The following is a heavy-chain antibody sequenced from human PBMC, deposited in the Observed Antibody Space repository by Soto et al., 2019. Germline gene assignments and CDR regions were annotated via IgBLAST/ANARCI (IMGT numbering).Heavy chain of an antibody. CDR2: LYYSGST. D-gene: IGHD3-10*01. V-gene: IGHV4-31*03. Sequence: QVQLQESGPGLVKPSQTLSLTCTVSGGSISSGGYYWSWIRQHPGKGLEWIGYLYYSGSTYYNPSLNRRVTLSGETSKNQFPLRRSSLAAAGTAVYYWARDRITMVREVVVYYGMDRWGQGTTVTVSS. CDR1: GGSISSGGYY. J-gene: IGHJ6*02. CDR3: ARDRITMVREVVVYYGMDR.